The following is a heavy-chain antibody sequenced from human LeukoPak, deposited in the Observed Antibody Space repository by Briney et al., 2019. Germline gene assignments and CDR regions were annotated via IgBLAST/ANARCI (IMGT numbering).Heavy chain of an antibody. CDR2: IYHSGST. CDR3: ARADYDGAYDY. Sequence: PSQTLSLTRAVSGGSISSGGYSWSWIRQPPGKGLEWIGYIYHSGSTYYNPSLKSRVTISVDRSKNQFSLKLSSVTAADTAVYYCARADYDGAYDYWGQGTLVTASS. D-gene: IGHD4-17*01. CDR1: GGSISSGGYS. J-gene: IGHJ4*02. V-gene: IGHV4-30-2*01.